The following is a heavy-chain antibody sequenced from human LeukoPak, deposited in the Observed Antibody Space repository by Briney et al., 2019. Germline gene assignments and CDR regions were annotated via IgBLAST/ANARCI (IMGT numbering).Heavy chain of an antibody. J-gene: IGHJ4*02. CDR2: ISTSSNYI. V-gene: IGHV3-21*01. CDR3: AKGGLGVYSYGPRDYFDY. Sequence: NPGGSLRLSCAASGFTFSTYSMNWVRQAPGKGLEWVSSISTSSNYIYYADSVKGRFTISRDNAENSLYLQMNSLRAEDTAVYYCAKGGLGVYSYGPRDYFDYWGQGTLVTVSS. CDR1: GFTFSTYS. D-gene: IGHD5-18*01.